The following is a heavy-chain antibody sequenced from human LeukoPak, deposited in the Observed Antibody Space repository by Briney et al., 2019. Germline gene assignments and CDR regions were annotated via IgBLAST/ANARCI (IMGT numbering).Heavy chain of an antibody. CDR1: GGTFSSEA. Sequence: ASVKVSCKTSGGTFSSEAFIWVRQAPGQGLEWMGGIIPIFGRADYAQKFQDIVTITADESTSTVYMELSSLRSEDTAVYYCARGETILNWFDPWGQGTLVTVS. D-gene: IGHD1-1*01. CDR3: ARGETILNWFDP. CDR2: IIPIFGRA. J-gene: IGHJ5*02. V-gene: IGHV1-69*13.